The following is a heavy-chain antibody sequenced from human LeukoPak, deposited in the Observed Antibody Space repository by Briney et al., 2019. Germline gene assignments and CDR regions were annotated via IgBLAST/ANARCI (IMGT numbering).Heavy chain of an antibody. Sequence: GGSLRLSCAASGFTFSSFAMHWVRQAPGKGLEWVAVVRGNGDSTHYADSVKGRFTISRDNSKNTLYLQMNSLRAEDTAVYYCVRGDYYDSSGYYYRYFQHWGQGTLVTVSS. J-gene: IGHJ1*01. D-gene: IGHD3-22*01. CDR3: VRGDYYDSSGYYYRYFQH. V-gene: IGHV3-23*01. CDR1: GFTFSSFA. CDR2: VRGNGDST.